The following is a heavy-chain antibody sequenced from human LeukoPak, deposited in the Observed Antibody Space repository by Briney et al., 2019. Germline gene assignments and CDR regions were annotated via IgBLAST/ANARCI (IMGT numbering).Heavy chain of an antibody. J-gene: IGHJ4*02. CDR3: AREEEGGAFDY. D-gene: IGHD3-16*01. V-gene: IGHV1-46*01. CDR1: GYXFTSYY. CDR2: IDPSGRHT. Sequence: GASVKVSCRASGYXFTSYYFHWVRQAPRQGLEWMGLIDPSGRHTSYAEKFQGRVTVTRDTSTSTVYMELSSLRSEDTAIYYCAREEEGGAFDYWGQGTLVTVSS.